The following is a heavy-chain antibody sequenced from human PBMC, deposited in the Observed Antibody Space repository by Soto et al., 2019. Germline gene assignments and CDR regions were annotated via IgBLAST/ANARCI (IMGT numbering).Heavy chain of an antibody. CDR2: MYYSGST. CDR1: GGSISGHN. CDR3: ARGPYYDMICNYYYMDV. J-gene: IGHJ6*03. Sequence: QVQLQESGPGLVKPSENLSLSCSVSGGSISGHNCSWVRQTPGKGLEWIGYMYYSGSTNYNPSLKSRVTISVDTSKNNFSLRLTSVTAADTAVYYCARGPYYDMICNYYYMDVWGKGTTVTVSS. D-gene: IGHD3-16*01. V-gene: IGHV4-59*08.